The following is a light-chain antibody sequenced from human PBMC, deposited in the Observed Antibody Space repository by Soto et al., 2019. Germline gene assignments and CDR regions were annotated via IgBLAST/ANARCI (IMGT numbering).Light chain of an antibody. CDR2: LEGSGSY. V-gene: IGLV4-60*02. CDR1: SGHSSYI. J-gene: IGLJ3*02. CDR3: ETWDSNTRM. Sequence: QLVLTQSSSASASLGSSVKLTCTLSSGHSSYIIAWHQQQPGKAPRYLMKLEGSGSYNKGSGVPDRFSGSSFGADRYLTISNLQFEDEADYYCETWDSNTRMFGGGTKLTVL.